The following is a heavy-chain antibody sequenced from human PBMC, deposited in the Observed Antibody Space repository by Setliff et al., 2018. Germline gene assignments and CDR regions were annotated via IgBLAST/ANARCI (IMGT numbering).Heavy chain of an antibody. J-gene: IGHJ4*02. CDR2: IYIGGSA. CDR1: GGSISSYY. CDR3: ARVAGAYYFDY. Sequence: PSETLSLTCTVSGGSISSYYWSWIRQPAGKGLEWIGHIYIGGSANYNPSLKSRVTMSIDTSKNQFSLKLSSVTAADTAVYYCARVAGAYYFDYWGQGTLVTVSS. D-gene: IGHD7-27*01. V-gene: IGHV4-4*07.